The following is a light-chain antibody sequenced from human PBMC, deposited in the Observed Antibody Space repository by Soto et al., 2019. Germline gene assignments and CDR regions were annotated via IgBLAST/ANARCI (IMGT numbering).Light chain of an antibody. CDR1: SSNIGVGYG. CDR3: QSYDTSLSGWV. J-gene: IGLJ3*02. V-gene: IGLV1-40*01. Sequence: QSVLTQPPSVSGAPGQRVTISCTGRSSNIGVGYGVHWYQHLPGTAPKLLIYGNNDRPSGVSDRFSGSESGASASLAITGLQAEDEADYYCQSYDTSLSGWVFGGGTKVTVL. CDR2: GNN.